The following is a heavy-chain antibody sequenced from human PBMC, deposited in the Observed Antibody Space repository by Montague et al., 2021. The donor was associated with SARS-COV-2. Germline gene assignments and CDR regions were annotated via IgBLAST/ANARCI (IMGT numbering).Heavy chain of an antibody. Sequence: VKPTQTLTLTCTFSGISLSTSGVGVAWIRQPPGKALEWLALIYWDDDGRYSPSMRSRLTITKDTSENQVVLRMTNMDPMDTATYYCAPLGFDSRSYYTPHNWFDPWGQGILVTVSS. CDR1: GISLSTSGVG. CDR3: APLGFDSRSYYTPHNWFDP. D-gene: IGHD3-10*01. CDR2: IYWDDDG. J-gene: IGHJ5*02. V-gene: IGHV2-5*02.